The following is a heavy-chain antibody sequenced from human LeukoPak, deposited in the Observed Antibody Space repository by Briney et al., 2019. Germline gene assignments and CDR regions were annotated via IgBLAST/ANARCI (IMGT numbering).Heavy chain of an antibody. V-gene: IGHV3-30*02. J-gene: IGHJ6*03. CDR3: PKAYYYGSGSSICCYYMDV. CDR1: GFTFSSYG. Sequence: PGGSLRLSCAASGFTFSSYGMHWVRQAPGKGLEWVAFIRYDGSNKYYADSVKGRFTISRDNSKNTLYLQMNSLRAEDTAVYYCPKAYYYGSGSSICCYYMDVWGKGTTVTISS. D-gene: IGHD3-10*01. CDR2: IRYDGSNK.